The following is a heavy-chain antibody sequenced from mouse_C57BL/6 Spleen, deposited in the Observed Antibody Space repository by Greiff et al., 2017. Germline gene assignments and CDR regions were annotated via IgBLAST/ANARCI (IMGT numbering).Heavy chain of an antibody. CDR1: GYTFTSYW. CDR2: IHPNSGST. Sequence: VQLQQPGAELVKPGASVKLSCKASGYTFTSYWMHWVKQRPGQGLEWIGMIHPNSGSTNYNEKFKSKATLTVDKSSSTAYMQLSSLTSEDSAVYYCASDLTTVVEDWYFDVWGTGTTVTVSS. J-gene: IGHJ1*03. D-gene: IGHD1-1*01. CDR3: ASDLTTVVEDWYFDV. V-gene: IGHV1-64*01.